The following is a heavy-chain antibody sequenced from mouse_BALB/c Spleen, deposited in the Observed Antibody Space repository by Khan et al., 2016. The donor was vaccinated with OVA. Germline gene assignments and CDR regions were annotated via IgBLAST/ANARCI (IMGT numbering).Heavy chain of an antibody. J-gene: IGHJ4*01. CDR3: ARVGRRAMDY. CDR1: GYTFTNYG. Sequence: QLQLVQSGPDLKKPGETVKISCKASGYTFTNYGINWVKQAPGKGLKWLGWIYTYTGEPTYADDFKGRFAFSLETSASTAFLQINNLKNEDTATYFCARVGRRAMDYWGQGTSVTVSS. V-gene: IGHV9-3-1*01. CDR2: IYTYTGEP. D-gene: IGHD4-1*01.